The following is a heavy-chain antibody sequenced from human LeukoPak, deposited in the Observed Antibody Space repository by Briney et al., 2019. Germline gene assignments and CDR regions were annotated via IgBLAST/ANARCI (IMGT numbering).Heavy chain of an antibody. CDR3: ARPRADSGGKYYFDY. J-gene: IGHJ4*02. Sequence: AGGSLRLSCAASGFTFGSYTMHWVRQAPGKGLEWVAVISYDGGSIVYANSVKGRFTISRVNSKNTLYLQMNSLRAEDTAVYHCARPRADSGGKYYFDYWGQGTLVTVSS. CDR1: GFTFGSYT. D-gene: IGHD2-15*01. CDR2: ISYDGGSI. V-gene: IGHV3-30-3*01.